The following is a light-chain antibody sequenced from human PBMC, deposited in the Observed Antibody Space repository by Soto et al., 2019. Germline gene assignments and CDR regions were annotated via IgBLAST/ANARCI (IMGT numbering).Light chain of an antibody. J-gene: IGKJ1*01. CDR2: NAS. Sequence: IQMTQSPSTLSASVGARVIITCRASESISSWLAWYQQKPGKAPKLLLYNASTLESGVPSRFSGSGAGTDFTLTISSLQPDDFAIYYCQQYKTNSPTFGQGTKVDIK. CDR3: QQYKTNSPT. V-gene: IGKV1-5*03. CDR1: ESISSW.